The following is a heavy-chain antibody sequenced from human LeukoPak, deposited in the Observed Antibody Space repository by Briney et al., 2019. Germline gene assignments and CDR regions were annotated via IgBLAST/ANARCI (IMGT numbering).Heavy chain of an antibody. D-gene: IGHD6-13*01. V-gene: IGHV3-48*03. CDR1: GFTFSSYE. J-gene: IGHJ6*02. CDR3: ARENGVAAAGYYYYGMDV. CDR2: ISSSGSTI. Sequence: PGGSLRLSCAASGFTFSSYEMNWVRQAPGKGLEWVSYISSSGSTIYYADSVKGRFTISRDNAKNSLYLQMNSLRAEDTAVYYCARENGVAAAGYYYYGMDVWGQGTTVTVPS.